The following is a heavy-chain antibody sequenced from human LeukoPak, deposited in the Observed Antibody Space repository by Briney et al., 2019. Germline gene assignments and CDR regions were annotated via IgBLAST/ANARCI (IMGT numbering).Heavy chain of an antibody. CDR1: GGSFSGYY. CDR2: INHSGST. CDR3: ARAYTYGSGSQYFDY. D-gene: IGHD3-10*01. J-gene: IGHJ4*02. Sequence: SETLSLTCAVYGGSFSGYYWSWIRQPPGKGLEWIGEINHSGSTNYNPSLKSRVTISVDTSKNQFSLKLSSVTAADTAVYYCARAYTYGSGSQYFDYWGQGTLVTVSS. V-gene: IGHV4-34*01.